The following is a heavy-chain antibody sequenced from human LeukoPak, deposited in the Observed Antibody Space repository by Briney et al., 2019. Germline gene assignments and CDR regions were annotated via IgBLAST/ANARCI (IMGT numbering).Heavy chain of an antibody. J-gene: IGHJ4*02. V-gene: IGHV1-24*01. CDR1: GYTLTELS. CDR2: FDPEDGET. Sequence: ASVKVSCKVSGYTLTELSMHWVRQAPGKGLEWMGGFDPEDGETIYAQKFQGRVTMTEDTSTDTAYMELSSLRSEDTAVYYCATDLQGYYYGLRDYWGQGTLVTVSS. D-gene: IGHD3-10*01. CDR3: ATDLQGYYYGLRDY.